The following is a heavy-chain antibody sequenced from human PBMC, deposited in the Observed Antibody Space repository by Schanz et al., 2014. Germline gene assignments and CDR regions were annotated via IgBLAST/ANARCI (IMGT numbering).Heavy chain of an antibody. CDR2: ISYDGSNK. V-gene: IGHV3-30*04. Sequence: VQLLESGGDLVQPGGSLRLSCAASGFTFSSYAMQWVRQAPGKGLEWVAVISYDGSNKHYADSVKGRFTVSRDNSKNTVYLHMNSLRDEDTAVYYCAKDMNREATAPESWGQGTLVVVSS. J-gene: IGHJ5*02. D-gene: IGHD5-12*01. CDR3: AKDMNREATAPES. CDR1: GFTFSSYA.